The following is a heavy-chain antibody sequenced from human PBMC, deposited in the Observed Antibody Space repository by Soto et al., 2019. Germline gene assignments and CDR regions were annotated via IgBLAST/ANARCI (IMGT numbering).Heavy chain of an antibody. CDR3: ARDPYRDSSGYYQYFDS. CDR1: GFTFSSYV. J-gene: IGHJ4*02. CDR2: ISFDGSNQ. D-gene: IGHD3-22*01. Sequence: GGSLRLSCAASGFTFSSYVIHWVRQAPGKGLEWVAVISFDGSNQYYADSVRGRFTVSRDKSKNTLYLQMNSLRADDTAVYYCARDPYRDSSGYYQYFDSWGQGTLVTVSS. V-gene: IGHV3-30-3*01.